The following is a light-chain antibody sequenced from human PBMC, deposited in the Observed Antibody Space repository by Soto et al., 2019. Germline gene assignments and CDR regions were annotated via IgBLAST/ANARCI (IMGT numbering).Light chain of an antibody. CDR3: QAWDSSINYV. Sequence: SYELTQPPSVSVSPGQTASITCSGDKLGDKYACWYQQKPGQSPVLVIYQDSKRPSGIPERFSGSNSGNTATLTISGTQAVDEADYYCQAWDSSINYVFGTGTKLTVL. J-gene: IGLJ1*01. CDR1: KLGDKY. V-gene: IGLV3-1*01. CDR2: QDS.